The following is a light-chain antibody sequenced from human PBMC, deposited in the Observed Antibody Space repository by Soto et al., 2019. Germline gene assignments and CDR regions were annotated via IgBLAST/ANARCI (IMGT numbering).Light chain of an antibody. CDR2: AAS. J-gene: IGKJ1*01. V-gene: IGKV1-39*01. CDR1: QSISSH. CDR3: QQSYSTPVWT. Sequence: DIQMTQSPSSLSASVGDRVTITCRASQSISSHLNWYQQKPGKAPKLLIYAASSLQSGVPSRFSGSGSGTDFTLTISSLQPEDFATYYCQQSYSTPVWTFGQGTKVDIK.